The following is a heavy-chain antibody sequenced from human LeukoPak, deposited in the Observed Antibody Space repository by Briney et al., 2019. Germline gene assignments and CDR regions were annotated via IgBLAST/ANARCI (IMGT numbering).Heavy chain of an antibody. J-gene: IGHJ5*02. CDR2: VYFDGST. V-gene: IGHV4-39*07. D-gene: IGHD3-16*01. CDR1: GGSVTSGTYH. Sequence: PSETLSLTCSVSGGSVTSGTYHWAWIRQPPGRGLEWIGSVYFDGSTHYNPSLQSRVTVSVDTSKNQFSLRLSSVTAADTAHYFCARDHYYDGRGRFDPWGQGTLVTVSS. CDR3: ARDHYYDGRGRFDP.